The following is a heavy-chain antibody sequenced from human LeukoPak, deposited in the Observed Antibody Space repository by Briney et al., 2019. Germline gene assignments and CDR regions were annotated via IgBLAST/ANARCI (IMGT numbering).Heavy chain of an antibody. D-gene: IGHD3-10*01. CDR3: ARQYYYGSGSYPLDY. Sequence: SQTLSLTCAISGDSISSNSAAWNWIRQSPSRGLEWLGRTFYRSKWYSDYAVSVKSRITINPDTSKNQFSLQLTSVTPEDTAVYYCARQYYYGSGSYPLDYWGQGTLVTVSS. CDR2: TFYRSKWYS. CDR1: GDSISSNSAA. J-gene: IGHJ4*02. V-gene: IGHV6-1*01.